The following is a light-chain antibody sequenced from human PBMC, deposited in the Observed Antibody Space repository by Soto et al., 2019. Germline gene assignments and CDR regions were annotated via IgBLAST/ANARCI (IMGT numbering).Light chain of an antibody. CDR1: QSVSSGY. CDR2: GVS. Sequence: DIVLTQSPGTVSLSPGERATLSCRASQSVSSGYLAWYQQKPGQAPRLLIYGVSSRATGIPDRFSGSGSGTDFTLTISRLETEDFAVYYCQQYGSSPLTFGQGTKVEIK. CDR3: QQYGSSPLT. J-gene: IGKJ1*01. V-gene: IGKV3-20*01.